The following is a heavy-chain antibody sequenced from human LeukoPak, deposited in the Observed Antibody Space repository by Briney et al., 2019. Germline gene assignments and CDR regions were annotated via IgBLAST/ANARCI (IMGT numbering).Heavy chain of an antibody. D-gene: IGHD3-10*01. CDR2: VYYSGNT. CDR1: GGSISSSSYY. V-gene: IGHV4-39*01. J-gene: IGHJ4*02. CDR3: ARHMENRGWRVDY. Sequence: PSETLSLTCTVSGGSISSSSYYWGWIRQPPGKGLEWIGSVYYSGNTYYNPSLKSRVTISVDTSKNQFSVKLSSVTAADTAVYYCARHMENRGWRVDYWGQGILVTVSS.